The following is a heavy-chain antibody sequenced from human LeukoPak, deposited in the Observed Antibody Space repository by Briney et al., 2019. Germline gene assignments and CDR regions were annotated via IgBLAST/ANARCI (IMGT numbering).Heavy chain of an antibody. Sequence: ASETLSLTCTVSGGSISSYYWSWIRQPPGKGLEWIGYIYYSGSTNYNPSLKSRVTISVDTSKNQFSLKLSSVTAADTAVYYCASNYYGSGSLDYWGQGTLVTVSS. D-gene: IGHD3-10*01. CDR1: GGSISSYY. CDR3: ASNYYGSGSLDY. CDR2: IYYSGST. J-gene: IGHJ4*02. V-gene: IGHV4-59*08.